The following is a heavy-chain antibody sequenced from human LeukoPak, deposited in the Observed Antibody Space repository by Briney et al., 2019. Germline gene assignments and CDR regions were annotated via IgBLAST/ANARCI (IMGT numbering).Heavy chain of an antibody. V-gene: IGHV4-39*01. CDR1: GGSISSSSYY. D-gene: IGHD3-22*01. CDR2: IYYSGST. Sequence: SETLYLTCTVSGGSISSSSYYWGWIRQPPGKGLEWIGSIYYSGSTYYNPSLKSRVTISVDTSKNQFSLKLSSVTAADTAVYYCARLDYHDSQDAFDIWGQGTMVTVSS. CDR3: ARLDYHDSQDAFDI. J-gene: IGHJ3*02.